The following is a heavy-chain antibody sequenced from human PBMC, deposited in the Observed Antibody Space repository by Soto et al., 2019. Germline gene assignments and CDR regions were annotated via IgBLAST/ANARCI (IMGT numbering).Heavy chain of an antibody. CDR2: VNPKSGGT. Sequence: QVQLEQSGPEVKRPGASVTVSCKASGYTFSDFYIHWVRQAPGQGLEWMGWVNPKSGGTFYAERFQGRVPMTRDTSMNSAYMVLSRLRYDDTAVYYCARDPMGRGVPHSYGMAVWGQATTVTVSS. V-gene: IGHV1-2*02. CDR3: ARDPMGRGVPHSYGMAV. J-gene: IGHJ6*02. CDR1: GYTFSDFY. D-gene: IGHD2-8*01.